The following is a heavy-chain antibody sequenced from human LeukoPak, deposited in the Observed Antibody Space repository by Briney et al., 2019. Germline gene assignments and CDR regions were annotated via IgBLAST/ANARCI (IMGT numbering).Heavy chain of an antibody. V-gene: IGHV4-34*01. Sequence: SETLSLTCAVYGGSFSGYYWSWIRQPPGKGLEWIGAINHSGSTNYNPSLKSRVTTSVDTSKNQFSLKLSSVTAADTAVYYCARGTGSSWYGGPFDSWGQGTLVTVSS. CDR2: INHSGST. CDR1: GGSFSGYY. D-gene: IGHD6-13*01. J-gene: IGHJ4*02. CDR3: ARGTGSSWYGGPFDS.